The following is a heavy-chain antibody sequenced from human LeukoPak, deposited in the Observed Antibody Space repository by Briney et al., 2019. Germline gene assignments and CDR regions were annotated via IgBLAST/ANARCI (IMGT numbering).Heavy chain of an antibody. V-gene: IGHV3-33*01. D-gene: IGHD3-10*01. J-gene: IGHJ3*02. CDR2: IWYDASNK. CDR3: ARAGEGFDI. Sequence: PGGSLALSCAASGFTFSNYVMHWVRQAPGKGLEWVAVIWYDASNKYYGDCVKGRFTISRDNSKNTLYLQMSSLRAEDTAIYYCARAGEGFDIWGQGTKVTVSS. CDR1: GFTFSNYV.